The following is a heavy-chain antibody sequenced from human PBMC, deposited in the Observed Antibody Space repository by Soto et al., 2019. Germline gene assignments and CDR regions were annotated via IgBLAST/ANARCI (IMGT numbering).Heavy chain of an antibody. D-gene: IGHD3-16*01. V-gene: IGHV3-53*01. CDR1: GFTVSTNY. CDR3: ARGGGSFDN. J-gene: IGHJ4*02. Sequence: VQLVESGGGLIQPGGSLRLSCAVSGFTVSTNYMTWVRQAPGKGLDWVSLIYRDGNTYYADSVKGRFTISRDNSKNTLYLEMNSLRVDDTAVYYCARGGGSFDNWGQGTLVTVSS. CDR2: IYRDGNT.